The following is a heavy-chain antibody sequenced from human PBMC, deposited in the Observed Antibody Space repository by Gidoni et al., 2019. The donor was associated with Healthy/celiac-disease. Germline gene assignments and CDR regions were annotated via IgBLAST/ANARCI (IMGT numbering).Heavy chain of an antibody. Sequence: PPGKGREWIGYIYYRGSTSYNPSLKSRVTISVDTSKNQFSLKLSSVTAADTAVYYCARDAGRGDYGDASTQVAGMDVWGQGTTVTVSS. J-gene: IGHJ6*02. CDR2: IYYRGST. V-gene: IGHV4-30-4*01. CDR3: ARDAGRGDYGDASTQVAGMDV. D-gene: IGHD4-17*01.